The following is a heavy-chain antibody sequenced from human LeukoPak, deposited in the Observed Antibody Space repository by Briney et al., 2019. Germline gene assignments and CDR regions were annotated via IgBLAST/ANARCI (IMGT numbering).Heavy chain of an antibody. V-gene: IGHV3-11*04. CDR2: ISSSGSNI. D-gene: IGHD3-22*01. CDR3: ARDLGTYYYDSSED. Sequence: GSLRLSCAASGFTFSDYYMSWIRQAPGKGLEWVSYISSSGSNIYYADSVKGRFTISRDNAKNSLYLQVNSLRAEDTAVYYCARDLGTYYYDSSEDWGQGTLVTVSS. CDR1: GFTFSDYY. J-gene: IGHJ4*02.